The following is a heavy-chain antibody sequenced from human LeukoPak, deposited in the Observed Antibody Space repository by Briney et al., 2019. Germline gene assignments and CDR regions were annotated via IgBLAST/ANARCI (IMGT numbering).Heavy chain of an antibody. D-gene: IGHD3-9*01. CDR2: INPNSGGT. Sequence: ASVKVSCKASGYTFTSYGISWVRQAPGQGLEWMGWINPNSGGTNYAQKFQGRVTMTRDTSISTAYMELSRLRSDDTAVYYCARARYDILTGYYSPLGYWGQGTLVTVSS. CDR3: ARARYDILTGYYSPLGY. CDR1: GYTFTSYG. J-gene: IGHJ4*02. V-gene: IGHV1-2*02.